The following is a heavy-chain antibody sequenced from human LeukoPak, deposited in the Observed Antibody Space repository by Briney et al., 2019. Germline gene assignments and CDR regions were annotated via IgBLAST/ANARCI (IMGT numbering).Heavy chain of an antibody. CDR1: GYTFTGYY. J-gene: IGHJ6*03. V-gene: IGHV1-2*02. CDR3: ARDSYDFWSGTYYYYMDV. CDR2: INPNSGGT. Sequence: ASVKVSCKASGYTFTGYYMHWVRQAPGQGLEWMGWINPNSGGTNYAQKFQGRVAMTRDTSISTAYMELSRLRSDDTAVYYCARDSYDFWSGTYYYYMDVWGKGTTVTVSS. D-gene: IGHD3-3*01.